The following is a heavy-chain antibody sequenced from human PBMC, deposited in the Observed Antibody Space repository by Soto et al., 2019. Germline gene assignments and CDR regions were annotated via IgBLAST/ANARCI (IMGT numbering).Heavy chain of an antibody. D-gene: IGHD1-1*01. J-gene: IGHJ6*03. CDR3: ARAKGYPGGPYYYYYMDV. V-gene: IGHV1-8*01. CDR1: GYTFTSYD. Sequence: GASVKVSCKASGYTFTSYDINWVRQATGPGLEWMGWMNPNSGNTGYAQKFQGRVTMTRNTSISTAYMELSSLRSEDTAVYYCARAKGYPGGPYYYYYMDVWGKGTTVTVSS. CDR2: MNPNSGNT.